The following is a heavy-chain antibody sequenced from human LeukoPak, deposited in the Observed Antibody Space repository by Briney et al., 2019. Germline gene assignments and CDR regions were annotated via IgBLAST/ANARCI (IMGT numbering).Heavy chain of an antibody. D-gene: IGHD2-21*01. J-gene: IGHJ4*02. CDR1: GFTFNNYA. Sequence: GGSLRLSCAASGFTFNNYAMGWIRQAPGKGLEWVSTLSGNSAGAYYAGSVKGRFGISRDNSRNSLFLQMNGLRAEDTAVYYCAKTRHQIAILDFWGQGILVAVSS. CDR2: LSGNSAGA. V-gene: IGHV3-23*01. CDR3: AKTRHQIAILDF.